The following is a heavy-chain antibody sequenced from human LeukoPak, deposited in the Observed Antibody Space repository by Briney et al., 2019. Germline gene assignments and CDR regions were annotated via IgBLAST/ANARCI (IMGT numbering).Heavy chain of an antibody. CDR3: ASTHYCSGGSCLNNWFDP. CDR2: INPNSGGT. Sequence: ASVKVSCKASGYTFTGYYMHWVRQAPGQGVEWMGWINPNSGGTNYAQKFQGRVTMTRDTSISTAYMELSRLRSDDTAVYYCASTHYCSGGSCLNNWFDPWGQGTLVTVSS. D-gene: IGHD2-15*01. J-gene: IGHJ5*02. V-gene: IGHV1-2*02. CDR1: GYTFTGYY.